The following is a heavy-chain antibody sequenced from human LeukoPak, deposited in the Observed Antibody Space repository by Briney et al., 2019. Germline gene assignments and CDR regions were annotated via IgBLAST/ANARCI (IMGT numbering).Heavy chain of an antibody. CDR1: GFTFSSYA. CDR2: ISGSGGST. Sequence: GGSLRLSCAASGFTFSSYAMSWVRQAPGKGLEWVPAISGSGGSTYYADSVKGRFTISRDNSKNTLYLQMNSLRAEDTAVYYCAKDWYQLLYYYGMDVWGQGTTVTVSS. CDR3: AKDWYQLLYYYGMDV. J-gene: IGHJ6*02. V-gene: IGHV3-23*01. D-gene: IGHD2-2*01.